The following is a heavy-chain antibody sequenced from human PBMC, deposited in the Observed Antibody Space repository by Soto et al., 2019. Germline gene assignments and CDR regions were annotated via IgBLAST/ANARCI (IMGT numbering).Heavy chain of an antibody. J-gene: IGHJ5*02. CDR3: ARRAVVAVTGSLDNWLDP. Sequence: SETLSLTCTVSGDSITSYNWNWLRQPPGKALEWIGFVYSSGSTNYNPSLKSRVSISVDTSRNQFSLKVNSVTAADTAVYYCARRAVVAVTGSLDNWLDPWGQGILVTVSS. CDR2: VYSSGST. D-gene: IGHD2-21*01. V-gene: IGHV4-59*01. CDR1: GDSITSYN.